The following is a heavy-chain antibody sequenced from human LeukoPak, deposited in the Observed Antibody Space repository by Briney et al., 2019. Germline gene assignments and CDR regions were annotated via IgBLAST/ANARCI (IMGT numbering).Heavy chain of an antibody. J-gene: IGHJ3*01. Sequence: NLGESLEISCKVSGYSFTSYCIGWVRQMPGKGLEWVGIIYPGDSGPTYSPSFQGQVTISVDKSINTAYLQWSSLQASDTAMYYCGMSGDRVPLQDDVFDVWGQGTMVTVST. CDR2: IYPGDSGP. D-gene: IGHD1-26*01. CDR3: GMSGDRVPLQDDVFDV. V-gene: IGHV5-51*01. CDR1: GYSFTSYC.